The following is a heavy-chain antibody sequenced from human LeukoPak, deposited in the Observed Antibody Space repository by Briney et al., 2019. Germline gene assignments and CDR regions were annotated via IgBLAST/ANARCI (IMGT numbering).Heavy chain of an antibody. D-gene: IGHD2-2*01. J-gene: IGHJ4*02. CDR2: IKQDGSEK. V-gene: IGHV3-7*01. Sequence: GGSLRLSCAASGFTFSSYWMSWVRQAPGKGLEWVANIKQDGSEKYYVDAVKGRFTISRDNAKNSLFLQMNSLTAEDTAVYYCARLSTGVSGNDYWGQGTLVTVSS. CDR1: GFTFSSYW. CDR3: ARLSTGVSGNDY.